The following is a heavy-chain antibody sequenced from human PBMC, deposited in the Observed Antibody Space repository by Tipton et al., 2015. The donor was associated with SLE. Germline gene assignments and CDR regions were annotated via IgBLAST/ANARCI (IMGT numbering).Heavy chain of an antibody. V-gene: IGHV4-34*01. CDR1: GGPFSGYY. J-gene: IGHJ4*02. CDR2: INHSGST. Sequence: TLFLTCAVYGGPFSGYYWSWIRQPPGKGLEWIGKINHSGSTNYNPSLKSRVTISVDTSKNQFSLKLSSVTAADTAVYYCAREFDGSGISDYWRQGTLVTVSS. CDR3: AREFDGSGISDY. D-gene: IGHD3-10*01.